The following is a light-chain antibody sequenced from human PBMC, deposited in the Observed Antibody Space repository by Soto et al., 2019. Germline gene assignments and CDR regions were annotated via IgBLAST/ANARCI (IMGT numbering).Light chain of an antibody. CDR2: EVT. Sequence: QSVLTQPPSASGSPGESVTISCTGSGSDVGFYNYVSWYQQHPGKVPKLIIYEVTKRPSGVPDRFSGSKSGNTASLTVSGLQAEDEADYYCQSYDSCLSALYVFGTGTKVTVL. V-gene: IGLV2-8*01. J-gene: IGLJ1*01. CDR3: QSYDSCLSALYV. CDR1: GSDVGFYNY.